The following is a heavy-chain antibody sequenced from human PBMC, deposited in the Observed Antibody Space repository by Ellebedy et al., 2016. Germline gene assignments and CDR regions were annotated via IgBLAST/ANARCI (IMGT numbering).Heavy chain of an antibody. CDR1: GFTFDDYA. CDR2: ISWNSGSI. Sequence: GGSLRLSCAASGFTFDDYAMHWVRQAPGKGLEWVSGISWNSGSIGYADSVKGRFTISRDNAKNSLYLQMNSLRAEDTALYYCAKDRVYCSGGSCYSGWFDPWGQGTLVTVSS. CDR3: AKDRVYCSGGSCYSGWFDP. D-gene: IGHD2-15*01. V-gene: IGHV3-9*01. J-gene: IGHJ5*02.